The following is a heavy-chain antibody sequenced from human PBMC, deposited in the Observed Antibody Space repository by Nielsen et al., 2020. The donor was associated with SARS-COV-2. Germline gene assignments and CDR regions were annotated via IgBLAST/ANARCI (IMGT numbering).Heavy chain of an antibody. CDR2: IYYSGST. J-gene: IGHJ4*02. V-gene: IGHV4-39*01. Sequence: SETLSLTCTVSGGSISSSSYYWGWIRQPPGKGLEWIGSIYYSGSTYYNPSLKSRVTISVDTSKNQFSLKLSSVTAADTAVYYCATVRLGYYPGFDYWGQGTLVTVSS. CDR1: GGSISSSSYY. CDR3: ATVRLGYYPGFDY. D-gene: IGHD3-22*01.